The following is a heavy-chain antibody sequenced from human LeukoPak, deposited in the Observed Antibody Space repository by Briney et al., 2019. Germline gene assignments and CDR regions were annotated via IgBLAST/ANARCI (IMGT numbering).Heavy chain of an antibody. J-gene: IGHJ4*02. Sequence: GGSLRLSCTVSGFTLSNAWMTWVRQAPGKGLEWIGRIKTKGDGGTTDYAAPVKGRFTISRDDSKNTVYLQMNSLKIEDTAVYSCATPGRRWDYFDFWGRGTLVTVSP. CDR1: GFTLSNAW. CDR2: IKTKGDGGTT. CDR3: ATPGRRWDYFDF. D-gene: IGHD5-24*01. V-gene: IGHV3-15*01.